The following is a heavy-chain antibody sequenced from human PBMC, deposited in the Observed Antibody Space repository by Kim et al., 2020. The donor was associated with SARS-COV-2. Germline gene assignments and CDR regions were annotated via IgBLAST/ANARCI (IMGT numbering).Heavy chain of an antibody. D-gene: IGHD2-8*01. CDR2: IYYSGST. J-gene: IGHJ4*02. CDR1: GGSISSYY. CDR3: AVYALGYFDY. V-gene: IGHV4-59*01. Sequence: SETLSLTCTVSGGSISSYYWSWIRQPPGKGLEWIGYIYYSGSTNYNPSLKSRVTISVDTSKNQFSLKLSSVTAADTAVYYCAVYALGYFDYWGQGTLDTVSS.